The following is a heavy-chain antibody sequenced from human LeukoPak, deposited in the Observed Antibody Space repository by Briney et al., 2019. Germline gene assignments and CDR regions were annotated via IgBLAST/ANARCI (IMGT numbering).Heavy chain of an antibody. V-gene: IGHV3-21*01. CDR2: ISSSSSYI. CDR3: ARGGSSWSFAFDI. J-gene: IGHJ3*02. D-gene: IGHD6-13*01. CDR1: GFTFSSYS. Sequence: PGGSLRLSCAASGFTFSSYSMNWVRQAPGKGLEWVSSISSSSSYIYYADSVKGRFTISRDNAKNSLYLQMNSLRAEDTAVYYCARGGSSWSFAFDIWGQGIMVTVSS.